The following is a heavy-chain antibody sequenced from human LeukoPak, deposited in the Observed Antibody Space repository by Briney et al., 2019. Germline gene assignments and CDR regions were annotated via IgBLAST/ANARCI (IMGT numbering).Heavy chain of an antibody. CDR2: IYYSGST. Sequence: SETLSLTCTVSGGSISSSSYYWGWIRQPPGKGLEWIGSIYYSGSTYYNPSLKSRVTISVDTSKNQFSLKLSSVTAADTAVYYCARAYCGGDCYRWGYYYYMDVWGKGTTVTVSS. CDR3: ARAYCGGDCYRWGYYYYMDV. CDR1: GGSISSSSYY. V-gene: IGHV4-39*07. D-gene: IGHD2-21*01. J-gene: IGHJ6*03.